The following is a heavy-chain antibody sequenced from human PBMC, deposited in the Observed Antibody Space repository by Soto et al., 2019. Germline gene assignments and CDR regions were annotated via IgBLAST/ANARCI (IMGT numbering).Heavy chain of an antibody. CDR2: INPNSGGT. V-gene: IGHV1-2*04. CDR1: GYTFTGYY. J-gene: IGHJ3*02. D-gene: IGHD5-18*01. Sequence: ASVKVSCKASGYTFTGYYMHWVRQAPGQGLEWMGWINPNSGGTNYAQKFQGWVTMTRDTSISTAYMELSRLRSDDTAVYYCARDRPYSYGTYDVFDICGKGKLVTVSS. CDR3: ARDRPYSYGTYDVFDI.